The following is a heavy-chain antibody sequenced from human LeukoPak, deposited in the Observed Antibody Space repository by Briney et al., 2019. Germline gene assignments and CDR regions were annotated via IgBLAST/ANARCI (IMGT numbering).Heavy chain of an antibody. V-gene: IGHV1-3*01. Sequence: GASVKVSCKASGYTFTSYAMHWVRQAPGQRLEWMGWINAGNGNTKYSQKFQGRVTITRDTSASTAYMELSSLRSEDTAVYYCARGGIAVAGTGVFGYWGQGTLVTVSS. J-gene: IGHJ4*02. CDR3: ARGGIAVAGTGVFGY. D-gene: IGHD6-19*01. CDR2: INAGNGNT. CDR1: GYTFTSYA.